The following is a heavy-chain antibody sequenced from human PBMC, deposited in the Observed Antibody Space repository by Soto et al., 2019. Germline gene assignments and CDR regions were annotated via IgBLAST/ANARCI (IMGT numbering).Heavy chain of an antibody. J-gene: IGHJ4*02. V-gene: IGHV4-61*01. CDR2: IYYSGRT. CDR3: ARGHYFDRGDYPYYFDY. Sequence: SETLSLTCTVSGGSDSSGSFYWSWIRQPPGKGLEWIGYIYYSGRTNYNPSLKGRVTLSVDTSKNQFSLKLSSVTAADTAVYYCARGHYFDRGDYPYYFDYWGQGTLVTVSS. D-gene: IGHD3-22*01. CDR1: GGSDSSGSFY.